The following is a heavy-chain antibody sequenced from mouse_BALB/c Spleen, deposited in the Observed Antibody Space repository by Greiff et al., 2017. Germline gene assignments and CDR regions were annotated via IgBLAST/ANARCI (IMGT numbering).Heavy chain of an antibody. CDR2: ISSGGST. J-gene: IGHJ4*01. V-gene: IGHV5-6-5*01. D-gene: IGHD2-4*01. Sequence: EVQLVESGGGLVKPGGSLKLSCAASGFTFSSYAMSWVRQTPEKRLEWVASISSGGSTYYPDSVKGRFTISRDNARNILYLQMSSLRSEDTAMYYCARGYDYDDAMDYWGQGTSVTVSS. CDR3: ARGYDYDDAMDY. CDR1: GFTFSSYA.